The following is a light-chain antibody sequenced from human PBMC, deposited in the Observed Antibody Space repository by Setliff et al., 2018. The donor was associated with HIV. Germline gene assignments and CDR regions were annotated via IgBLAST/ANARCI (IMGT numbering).Light chain of an antibody. J-gene: IGLJ1*01. CDR1: SSDIGDGA. Sequence: QSALTQPASVSGSPGQSITISCTGTSSDIGDGAYNWYQQLSGTAPKLLIYSNNQRPSGVPDRFSGSKSGTSASLAISGLQSEDEADYYCASWDDSLNGQVFGTGTKVTVL. CDR3: ASWDDSLNGQV. V-gene: IGLV1-44*01. CDR2: SNN.